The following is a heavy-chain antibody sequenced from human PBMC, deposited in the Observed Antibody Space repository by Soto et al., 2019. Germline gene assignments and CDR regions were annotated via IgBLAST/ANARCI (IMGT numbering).Heavy chain of an antibody. Sequence: GESLKISCKGSGYSFTSYWISWVRQMPGKGLEWMGRIDPSDSYTNYSPSFQGHVTISADKSISTAYLQWSSLKASDTAMYYCVRIKEELIWPNWFDPWGHGTQVTVCS. D-gene: IGHD3-10*01. J-gene: IGHJ5*02. CDR2: IDPSDSYT. CDR1: GYSFTSYW. CDR3: VRIKEELIWPNWFDP. V-gene: IGHV5-10-1*01.